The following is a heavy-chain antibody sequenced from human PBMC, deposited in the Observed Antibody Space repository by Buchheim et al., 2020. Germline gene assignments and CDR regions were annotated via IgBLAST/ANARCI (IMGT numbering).Heavy chain of an antibody. Sequence: QVQLVESGGGVVQPGRSLRLSCAASGFTFSSYGMHWVRQAPGKGLEWVAVISYDGSNNYYADSVKGRFTISRDNYKNTLYLQMNSLRAEDTAVYYCAKDPRDYGDDYYYYYMDVWGKGTT. D-gene: IGHD4-17*01. CDR2: ISYDGSNN. V-gene: IGHV3-30*18. J-gene: IGHJ6*03. CDR3: AKDPRDYGDDYYYYYMDV. CDR1: GFTFSSYG.